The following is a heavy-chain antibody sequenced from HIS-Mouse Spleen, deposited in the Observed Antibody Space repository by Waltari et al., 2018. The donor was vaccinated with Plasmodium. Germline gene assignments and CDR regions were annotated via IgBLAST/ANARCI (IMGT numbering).Heavy chain of an antibody. CDR1: GFTFSNAW. V-gene: IGHV3-15*01. J-gene: IGHJ3*02. Sequence: EVQLVESGGGLVKPGGSLSLSCAASGFTFSNAWMSWVRQAPGKGVEGVDRIKSKTDGGTTDYGATVKGGVNISRDDSTNTLYLQMNSLKTEDTAVYYCTTGLGAFDIWGQGTMVTVSS. CDR2: IKSKTDGGTT. CDR3: TTGLGAFDI.